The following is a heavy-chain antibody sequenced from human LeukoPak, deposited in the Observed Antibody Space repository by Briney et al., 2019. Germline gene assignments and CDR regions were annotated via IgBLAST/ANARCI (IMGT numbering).Heavy chain of an antibody. CDR3: ARGYCSGGSCYSYYYYNYMDV. V-gene: IGHV4-39*07. J-gene: IGHJ6*03. CDR1: GGSISSSSYY. D-gene: IGHD2-15*01. CDR2: IYYRGST. Sequence: SETLSLTCTVSGGSISSSSYYWGWIRQPPGKGLEWIGSIYYRGSTYYNPSLKSRVTTSVDTSKNQFSLKLSSVTAADTAVYYCARGYCSGGSCYSYYYYNYMDVWGKGTTVTVSS.